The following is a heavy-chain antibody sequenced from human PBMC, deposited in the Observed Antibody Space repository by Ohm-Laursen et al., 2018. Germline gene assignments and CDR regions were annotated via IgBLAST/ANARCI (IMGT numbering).Heavy chain of an antibody. D-gene: IGHD5-18*01. J-gene: IGHJ4*01. V-gene: IGHV4-59*01. Sequence: GTLSLTCIVSGGSISSYYWNWIRQPPGQGLEWIGYVSYSGSTNYNPSLKSRVTISVDTSKNQFSLKLSSVTAADTAIYYCARLPARKNTAIDYWGHGTLVTVSS. CDR3: ARLPARKNTAIDY. CDR2: VSYSGST. CDR1: GGSISSYY.